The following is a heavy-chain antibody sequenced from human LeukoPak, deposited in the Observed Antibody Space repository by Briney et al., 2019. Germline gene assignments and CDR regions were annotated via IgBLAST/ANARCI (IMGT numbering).Heavy chain of an antibody. V-gene: IGHV4-59*08. J-gene: IGHJ4*02. CDR1: GGSISIYY. Sequence: PSETLSLTCTVSGGSISIYYWSWIRQPPGKGLEWIGHIYYSGATKYNPSLKSRITISVDTSKNQFSLMLSSVTAADTAVYYCARFGITVVRGGKYYFDYWGQGTLVTVSS. CDR3: ARFGITVVRGGKYYFDY. CDR2: IYYSGAT. D-gene: IGHD3-10*01.